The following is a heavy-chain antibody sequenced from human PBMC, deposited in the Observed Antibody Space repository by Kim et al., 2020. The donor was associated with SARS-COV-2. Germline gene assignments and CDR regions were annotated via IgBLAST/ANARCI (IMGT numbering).Heavy chain of an antibody. Sequence: ASVKVSCKASGYTFTSYAMHWVRQAPGQRLEWMGWINAGNGNTKYSQKFQGRVTITRDTSASTAYMELSSLRSEDTAVYYCARDSDSSSWWDAFDIWGQGTMVTVSS. J-gene: IGHJ3*02. CDR1: GYTFTSYA. CDR2: INAGNGNT. V-gene: IGHV1-3*01. CDR3: ARDSDSSSWWDAFDI. D-gene: IGHD6-13*01.